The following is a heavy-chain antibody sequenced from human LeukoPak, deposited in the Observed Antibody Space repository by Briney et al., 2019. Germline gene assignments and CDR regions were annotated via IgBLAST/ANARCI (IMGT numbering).Heavy chain of an antibody. Sequence: GRSLRLSCAGSGFTFDDDATHWVRQAPGKSLEWVSGISYNSGTRGYADSVRSRFTISRDNAKNSLYLQMNSLRAEDTAFYYCTKDYRGGYDSSGSFINWGQGTLVTVPS. CDR2: ISYNSGTR. CDR3: TKDYRGGYDSSGSFIN. D-gene: IGHD3-22*01. J-gene: IGHJ4*02. V-gene: IGHV3-9*01. CDR1: GFTFDDDA.